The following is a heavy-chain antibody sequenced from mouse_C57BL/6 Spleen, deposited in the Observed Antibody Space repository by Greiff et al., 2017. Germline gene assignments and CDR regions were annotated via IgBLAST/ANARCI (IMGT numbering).Heavy chain of an antibody. CDR1: GYTFTDYN. CDR3: ATGTPFDY. Sequence: VHVKQSGPELVKPGASVKMSCKASGYTFTDYNMHWVKQSHGKSLEWIGYINPNNGGTSYNQKFKGKATLTVNKSSSTAYMELRSLTSEDSAVYYCATGTPFDYWGQGTTLTVSS. CDR2: INPNNGGT. D-gene: IGHD4-1*01. V-gene: IGHV1-22*01. J-gene: IGHJ2*01.